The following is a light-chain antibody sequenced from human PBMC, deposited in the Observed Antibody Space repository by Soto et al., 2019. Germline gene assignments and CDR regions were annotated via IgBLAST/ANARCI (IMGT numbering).Light chain of an antibody. CDR1: SGHSSYT. Sequence: QPVLTQSPSASASLGASVKLTCTLCSGHSSYTIVWHQQQPDKGPRYLMNLDSDGSHYKGDGIPDRFSGSSSGAERHLTISSLQSEDEAEYYCQTWATGPDWVFGGGTKLTVL. J-gene: IGLJ3*02. CDR3: QTWATGPDWV. CDR2: LDSDGSH. V-gene: IGLV4-69*01.